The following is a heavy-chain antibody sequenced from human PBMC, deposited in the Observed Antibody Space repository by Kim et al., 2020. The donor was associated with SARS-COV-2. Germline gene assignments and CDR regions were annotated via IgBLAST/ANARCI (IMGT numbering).Heavy chain of an antibody. V-gene: IGHV3-33*06. J-gene: IGHJ4*02. CDR3: AKRLGPGIAAQTYYFDY. D-gene: IGHD6-13*01. Sequence: VKGRFTISRDNSKTTLYLQMNSLRAEDTAVYYCAKRLGPGIAAQTYYFDYWGQGTLVTVSS.